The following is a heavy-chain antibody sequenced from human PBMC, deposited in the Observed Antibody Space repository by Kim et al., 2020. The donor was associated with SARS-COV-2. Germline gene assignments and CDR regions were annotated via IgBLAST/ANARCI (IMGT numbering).Heavy chain of an antibody. CDR1: GFTFSSYA. CDR3: AKGITFGGVIVELIDY. V-gene: IGHV3-23*01. Sequence: GGSLRLSCAASGFTFSSYAMSWVRQAPGKGLEWVSAISGSGGSTYYADSVKGRFTISRDNSKNTLYLQMNSLRAEDTAVYYCAKGITFGGVIVELIDYWGQGTLVTVSS. CDR2: ISGSGGST. D-gene: IGHD3-16*02. J-gene: IGHJ4*02.